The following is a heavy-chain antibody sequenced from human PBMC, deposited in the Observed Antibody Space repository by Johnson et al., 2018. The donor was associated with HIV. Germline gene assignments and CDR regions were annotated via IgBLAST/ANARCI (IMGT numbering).Heavy chain of an antibody. Sequence: VQLVESGGGVVQPGTSLILSCAASGFTFSYYSMHWVRQAPGKGLEWVSGISGSGVSTYYADSVKGRFTISRDNSKDTLFLQMDSLRPEDTAVYYCARASHLYDYVPWGQGTMVTVSS. CDR2: ISGSGVST. CDR3: ARASHLYDYVP. J-gene: IGHJ3*01. CDR1: GFTFSYYS. D-gene: IGHD3-16*01. V-gene: IGHV3-23*04.